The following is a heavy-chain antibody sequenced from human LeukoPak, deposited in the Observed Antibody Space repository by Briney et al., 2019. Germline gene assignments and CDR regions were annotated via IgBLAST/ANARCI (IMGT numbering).Heavy chain of an antibody. V-gene: IGHV4-4*07. Sequence: SETLSLTCTVSGGSISSYYWSWIRQPAGKGLEWIGRIYTSGSTNYNPSLKSRVTMSVDTSKNQFSLKLSSVTAADTAVYYCARRWLGYCSGGSCRVDYWGQGTLVTVSS. D-gene: IGHD2-15*01. CDR2: IYTSGST. CDR3: ARRWLGYCSGGSCRVDY. CDR1: GGSISSYY. J-gene: IGHJ4*02.